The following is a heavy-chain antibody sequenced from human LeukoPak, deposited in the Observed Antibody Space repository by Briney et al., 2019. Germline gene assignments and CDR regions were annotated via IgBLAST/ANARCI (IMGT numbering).Heavy chain of an antibody. Sequence: GGSLRLSCAASGFTFSSYAMSWVRQAPGKGLEWVSAISDSGGSTYYADSVKDRLTISRDNSKNTLYLQMNSLRAEDTAVYYCAKLIAVAGNDDYWGQGTLVTVSS. CDR2: ISDSGGST. D-gene: IGHD6-19*01. CDR1: GFTFSSYA. V-gene: IGHV3-23*01. J-gene: IGHJ4*02. CDR3: AKLIAVAGNDDY.